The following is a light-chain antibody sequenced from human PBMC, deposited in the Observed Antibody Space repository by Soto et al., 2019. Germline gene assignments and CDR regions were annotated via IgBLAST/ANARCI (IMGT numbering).Light chain of an antibody. CDR3: QQYKVYLWT. Sequence: EVVLTQSLATLSVSPGERATLSCRASQSVSSNLAWYQQKPGQAPRLLIYGASTRATGIPARFSGSGSGTEYTLTISSLQPDDFATYHCQQYKVYLWTFGQGTKVDI. CDR1: QSVSSN. V-gene: IGKV3-15*01. CDR2: GAS. J-gene: IGKJ1*01.